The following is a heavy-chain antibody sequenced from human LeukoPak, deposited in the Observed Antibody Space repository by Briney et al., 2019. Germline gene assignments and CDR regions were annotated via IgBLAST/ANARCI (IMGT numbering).Heavy chain of an antibody. J-gene: IGHJ3*02. CDR2: ISSSGSSI. CDR3: ARQYYYDTSGYDAFDI. V-gene: IGHV3-48*03. CDR1: GFTFSSYE. D-gene: IGHD3-22*01. Sequence: QPGGSLRLSCAASGFTFSSYELNWVRQTPGKGLEWVSYISSSGSSIYYADSVKCRFTISRHYAKNSLCLQMNSLRAEDTAIYYCARQYYYDTSGYDAFDIWGQGTMVTVSS.